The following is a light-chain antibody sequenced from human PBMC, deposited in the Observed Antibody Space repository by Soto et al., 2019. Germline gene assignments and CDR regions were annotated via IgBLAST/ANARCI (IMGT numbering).Light chain of an antibody. V-gene: IGKV3-11*01. CDR2: LTS. CDR3: HQRQSWPRT. J-gene: IGKJ1*01. CDR1: QAVNTR. Sequence: EIVMTQSPATLSVSPGERATLSCRASQAVNTRLAWYQHKPGQAPRLLIYLTSKRAAGIPARFSGSGSGTDLTLTISDVEPEDFAVYYCHQRQSWPRTFGQGTKVDIK.